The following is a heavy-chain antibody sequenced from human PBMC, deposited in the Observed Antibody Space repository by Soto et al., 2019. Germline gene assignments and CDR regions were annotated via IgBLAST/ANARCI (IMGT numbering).Heavy chain of an antibody. V-gene: IGHV3-7*03. J-gene: IGHJ4*02. CDR2: IKQDGSET. Sequence: EVHLVESGGGLVQPGGSLRLSCAGSGFTFSNFWMSWVRQAPGKGLEWLANIKQDGSETNYVDSVKGRFIISRDNAKNSLSLQMNSLRAEDTAIYYCMTNTVTKVDDYWGQGTLVTVSS. CDR1: GFTFSNFW. D-gene: IGHD4-17*01. CDR3: MTNTVTKVDDY.